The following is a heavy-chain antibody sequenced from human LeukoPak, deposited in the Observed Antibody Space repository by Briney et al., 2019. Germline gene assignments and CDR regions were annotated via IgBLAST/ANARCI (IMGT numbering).Heavy chain of an antibody. Sequence: GGSLRLSCAASGFAFSSYSMNWVRQAPGKGLEWVSSISSSSSYIYYADSVKGRFTISRDNAKNSLYLQMNSLRAEDTAVYYCARGERYFDWLPPGNYYYGMDVWGQGTTVTVSS. J-gene: IGHJ6*02. CDR2: ISSSSSYI. CDR1: GFAFSSYS. D-gene: IGHD3-9*01. CDR3: ARGERYFDWLPPGNYYYGMDV. V-gene: IGHV3-21*01.